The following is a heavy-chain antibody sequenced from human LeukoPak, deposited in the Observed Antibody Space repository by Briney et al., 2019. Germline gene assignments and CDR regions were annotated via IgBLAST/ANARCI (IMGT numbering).Heavy chain of an antibody. Sequence: PSETLSLTCTVSGGSISSYYWSWIRQPAGKGLEWFGRIYTSGSTNYNPSLKSRVTMSVDTSKNQFSLKLSSVTAADTAVYYCARGADERPYDFWSGYTYNWFDPWGQGTLVTVSS. CDR2: IYTSGST. D-gene: IGHD3-3*01. J-gene: IGHJ5*02. CDR1: GGSISSYY. CDR3: ARGADERPYDFWSGYTYNWFDP. V-gene: IGHV4-4*07.